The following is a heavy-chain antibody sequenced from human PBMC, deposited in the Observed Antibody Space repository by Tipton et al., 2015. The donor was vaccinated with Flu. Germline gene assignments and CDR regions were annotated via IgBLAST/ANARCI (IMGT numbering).Heavy chain of an antibody. CDR2: ISAYNGNT. V-gene: IGHV1-18*04. D-gene: IGHD3-16*02. J-gene: IGHJ2*01. CDR1: GYTFTSYG. Sequence: QLVQSGAEVKKPGASVKVSCKASGYTFTSYGISWVRQAPGQGLEWMGWISAYNGNTNYAQKLQGRVTMTTDTSTSTAYMELRSLRSDDTAVYYCARGQGYDYVWGSYRIGWYFDLWGRGTPVTVSS. CDR3: ARGQGYDYVWGSYRIGWYFDL.